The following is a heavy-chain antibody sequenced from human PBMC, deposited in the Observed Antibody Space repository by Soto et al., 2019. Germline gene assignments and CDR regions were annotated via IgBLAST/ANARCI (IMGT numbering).Heavy chain of an antibody. J-gene: IGHJ4*02. CDR3: AKDSRVTMVRGVIIPPGY. Sequence: ASVKVSCKASGYTFSNYGIHWVRQAPGQRLEWMGLINAGNGNTKYSQKFQGRVTLTRDTSASTAYMELSSLRSEDTAVYYCAKDSRVTMVRGVIIPPGYWGQGTLVTVSS. CDR2: INAGNGNT. V-gene: IGHV1-3*01. D-gene: IGHD3-10*01. CDR1: GYTFSNYG.